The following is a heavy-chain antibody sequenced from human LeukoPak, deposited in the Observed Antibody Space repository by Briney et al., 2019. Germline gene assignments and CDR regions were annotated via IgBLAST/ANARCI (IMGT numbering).Heavy chain of an antibody. CDR2: IHMTGDT. V-gene: IGHV3-13*01. CDR1: GFSFSSYD. J-gene: IGHJ3*02. CDR3: VRGRGYYDGRGYIKNVPFDI. D-gene: IGHD3-22*01. Sequence: GGSLRLSCIASGFSFSSYDMHWVRQATGKGLECVSGIHMTGDTYYADSVKGRFTISKENAKISLYLQMNSLRAGDRAVYYCVRGRGYYDGRGYIKNVPFDIWGQGTTVTVSS.